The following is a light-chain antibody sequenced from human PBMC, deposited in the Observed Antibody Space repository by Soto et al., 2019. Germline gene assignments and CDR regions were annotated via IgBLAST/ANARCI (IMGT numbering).Light chain of an antibody. CDR1: RSNIGADYD. CDR2: SNR. CDR3: QSFDSGLSGPV. J-gene: IGLJ2*01. Sequence: QSVLTQPPSVSGAPGQRVTISCTGSRSNIGADYDVHWYQHLPGTAPKLLIYSNRKRPSGVPDRFSVSKSGTSASLAITGRQAEDEADYYCQSFDSGLSGPVCGGVTKLTVL. V-gene: IGLV1-40*01.